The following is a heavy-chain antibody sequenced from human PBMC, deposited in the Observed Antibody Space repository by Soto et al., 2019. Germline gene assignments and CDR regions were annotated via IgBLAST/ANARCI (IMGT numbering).Heavy chain of an antibody. V-gene: IGHV4-31*03. Sequence: QVQLQESGPGLVKPSQTLSLTCTVSGGSIRTGDYYWSWIRQYPGKGLEWIGYIYYSGSTYYNPSLKSRVTISVDTSKKQFSLKLSSVTAADTAVYYCARGVYGSGSFWFDPWGQGTLVTVSS. CDR2: IYYSGST. CDR3: ARGVYGSGSFWFDP. J-gene: IGHJ5*02. CDR1: GGSIRTGDYY. D-gene: IGHD3-10*01.